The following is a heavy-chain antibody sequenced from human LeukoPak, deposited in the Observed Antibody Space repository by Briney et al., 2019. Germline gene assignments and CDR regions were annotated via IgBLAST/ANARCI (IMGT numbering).Heavy chain of an antibody. J-gene: IGHJ5*02. CDR2: INPNTGGT. V-gene: IGHV1-2*02. D-gene: IGHD2-8*01. Sequence: WASVKVSCKAPGYTFTGYYMHWVRQAPGQGLEWMGWINPNTGGTNYAQRFQGRVTMTRDTSINTAYMELSRLRSDDTAVYYCARRGMANNWFDPWGQGTLVTVSS. CDR1: GYTFTGYY. CDR3: ARRGMANNWFDP.